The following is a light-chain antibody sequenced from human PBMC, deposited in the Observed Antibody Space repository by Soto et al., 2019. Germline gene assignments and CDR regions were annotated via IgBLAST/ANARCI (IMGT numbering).Light chain of an antibody. V-gene: IGKV1-39*01. CDR1: QGISTY. Sequence: DLEMTQAPSALCAPVVAIVNITGRASQGISTYLNCYQQKPGKAPKLLIYAASSLQSGVPSRFSGSGSETDFTLTISSLQPEDFATYSCQKSYSTTWTFGKGTTVDI. J-gene: IGKJ1*01. CDR2: AAS. CDR3: QKSYSTTWT.